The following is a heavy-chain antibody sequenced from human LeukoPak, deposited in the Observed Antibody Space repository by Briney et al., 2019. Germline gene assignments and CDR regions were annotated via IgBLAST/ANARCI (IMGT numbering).Heavy chain of an antibody. CDR2: ISSTSTNK. V-gene: IGHV3-48*03. D-gene: IGHD7-27*01. CDR3: ARAKLGQANAFDI. CDR1: GFTFSTYD. J-gene: IGHJ3*02. Sequence: GGSLRLSCAASGFTFSTYDMIWVRQAPGKGLEWVSYISSTSTNKYHADSVEGRFTISRDNAKNSLYLQMNSLRAEDTAVYYCARAKLGQANAFDIWGQGTMVTVSS.